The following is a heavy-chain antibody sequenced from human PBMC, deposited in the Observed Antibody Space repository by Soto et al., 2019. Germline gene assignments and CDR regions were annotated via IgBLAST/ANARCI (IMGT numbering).Heavy chain of an antibody. J-gene: IGHJ4*02. CDR2: ISWNSGSI. CDR3: AKDMLRNYYDSSGYHPFDY. CDR1: GFTFDDYA. V-gene: IGHV3-9*01. D-gene: IGHD3-22*01. Sequence: SLRLSCAASGFTFDDYAMHWVRQAPGKGLEWVSGISWNSGSIGYADSVKGRFTISRDNAKNSLYLQMNSLRAEDTALYYCAKDMLRNYYDSSGYHPFDYWGQGTLVTVSS.